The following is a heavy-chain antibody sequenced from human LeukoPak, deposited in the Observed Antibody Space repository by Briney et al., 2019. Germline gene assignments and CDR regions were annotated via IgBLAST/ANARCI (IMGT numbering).Heavy chain of an antibody. Sequence: GRPLRLSCAASGFTFSSYALHWVRQAPGKGLEWVAVISYDGSNKYYADSVKGRFTISRDNSKNTLYLQMNSPRAEDTAVYYCARAVTVVRGVIAPWGQGTLVTVSS. CDR3: ARAVTVVRGVIAP. CDR1: GFTFSSYA. V-gene: IGHV3-30*04. D-gene: IGHD3-10*01. CDR2: ISYDGSNK. J-gene: IGHJ5*02.